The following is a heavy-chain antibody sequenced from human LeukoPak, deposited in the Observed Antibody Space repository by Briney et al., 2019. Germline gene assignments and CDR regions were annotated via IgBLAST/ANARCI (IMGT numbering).Heavy chain of an antibody. CDR3: ARDRFYGIDV. Sequence: PGGSLRLTCAASGVSFSTHWMHWVRQAPGKGLVWVSRIKSDGGSTTYADSVEGRFTISRDNAKNTLYLQMNSLRAEDTAVYYCARDRFYGIDVWGQGTTVTVSS. CDR2: IKSDGGST. CDR1: GVSFSTHW. J-gene: IGHJ6*02. V-gene: IGHV3-74*03.